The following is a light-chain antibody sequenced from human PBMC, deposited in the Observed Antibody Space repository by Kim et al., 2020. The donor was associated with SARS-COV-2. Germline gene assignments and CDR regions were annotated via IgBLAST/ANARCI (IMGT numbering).Light chain of an antibody. CDR2: EVD. CDR1: SSDVGAYNY. V-gene: IGLV2-8*01. Sequence: QSALTQPPSASGSPGQSVTIACTGTSSDVGAYNYVSWYQQHPGKAPKVMIYEVDKRPSGVPDRFSGSKSGNTASLTVYGLQAEDEADYYCSSYVGSDRVVFGGGTQLTVL. J-gene: IGLJ3*02. CDR3: SSYVGSDRVV.